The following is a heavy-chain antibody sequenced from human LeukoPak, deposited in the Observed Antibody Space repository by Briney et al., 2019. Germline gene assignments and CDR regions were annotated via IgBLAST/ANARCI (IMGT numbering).Heavy chain of an antibody. V-gene: IGHV4-39*01. CDR2: IYYGGTT. Sequence: PGGSLRLSCAASGFTFSSSAMSWVRQPPGKGLEWIGSIYYGGTTYYNPSLKSRVSISVDTSESQFSLKLSSVTAVDTALYYCTRGLPRANDAFDIWGRGTMVTVSS. CDR1: GFTFSSSA. J-gene: IGHJ3*02. CDR3: TRGLPRANDAFDI.